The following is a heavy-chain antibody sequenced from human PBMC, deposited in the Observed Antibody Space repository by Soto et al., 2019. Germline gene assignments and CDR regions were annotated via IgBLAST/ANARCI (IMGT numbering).Heavy chain of an antibody. D-gene: IGHD2-15*01. J-gene: IGHJ5*02. Sequence: QVLLQESGPRLVKPSQTLSLTCTVSGASIRRRGYYWSWIRHHPGEGLEWIGFVYYSGITDYNPSLKSRVSISADTSKNAFSLRLYSVTAADTAVYYCASSGGPEGDWFDPWGPGTLVTVSS. CDR1: GASIRRRGYY. CDR2: VYYSGIT. V-gene: IGHV4-31*03. CDR3: ASSGGPEGDWFDP.